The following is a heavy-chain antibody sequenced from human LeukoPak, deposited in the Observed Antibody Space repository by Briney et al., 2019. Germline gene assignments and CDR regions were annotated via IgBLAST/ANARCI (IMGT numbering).Heavy chain of an antibody. V-gene: IGHV1-18*01. Sequence: ASVNVSFKASVYTFTSHGISWVRQAPGQGLEWMGWISAYNVNTNYAQKLQGRVTITTDTSTRTAYMELRSLRSDDTAVYYCARAHPRRITKFDYWGQGTLVTVSS. CDR2: ISAYNVNT. J-gene: IGHJ4*02. CDR1: VYTFTSHG. CDR3: ARAHPRRITKFDY. D-gene: IGHD3-10*01.